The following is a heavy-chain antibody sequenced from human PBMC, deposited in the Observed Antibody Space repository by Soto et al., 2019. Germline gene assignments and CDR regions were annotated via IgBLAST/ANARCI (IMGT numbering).Heavy chain of an antibody. CDR1: GYTFTGYY. D-gene: IGHD2-15*01. V-gene: IGHV1-2*04. CDR2: INPNSGGT. J-gene: IGHJ4*02. Sequence: QVQLVQSGAEVKKPGASVKVSCKASGYTFTGYYMHWVRQAPGQGLEWMGWINPNSGGTNYAQKFQGWVTMTRDTDISTAYMELSRLRSDDTAVYYCARVGCSGGSCYVLAFDYWGQGTLVTVSS. CDR3: ARVGCSGGSCYVLAFDY.